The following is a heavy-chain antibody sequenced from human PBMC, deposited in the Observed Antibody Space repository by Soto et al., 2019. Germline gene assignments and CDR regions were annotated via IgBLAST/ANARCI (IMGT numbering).Heavy chain of an antibody. Sequence: QVQLVESGGGVVQPGRSLRLSCAVSGFTFSSYGMHWVRQAPGKGLEWVTIIWHDGSNKYYADSVKGRFTISRDNSKNTLYLQMNSLRAEDTAVYYCARVPVEYCSGGSCYSGHFDYWGQGTLVTVSS. CDR3: ARVPVEYCSGGSCYSGHFDY. D-gene: IGHD2-15*01. V-gene: IGHV3-33*01. J-gene: IGHJ4*02. CDR1: GFTFSSYG. CDR2: IWHDGSNK.